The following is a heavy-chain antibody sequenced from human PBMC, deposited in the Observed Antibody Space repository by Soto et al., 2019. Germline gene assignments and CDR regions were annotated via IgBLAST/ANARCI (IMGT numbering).Heavy chain of an antibody. CDR3: AKVGPDYGDSLYPVGYYYGMDV. CDR2: ISYDGSNK. V-gene: IGHV3-30*18. J-gene: IGHJ6*02. CDR1: GFTFSSYG. Sequence: PGGSLRLSCAASGFTFSSYGMHWVRQAPGKGLEWVAVISYDGSNKYYADSVKGRFTISRDNSKNTLYLQMNSLRAEDTAVYYCAKVGPDYGDSLYPVGYYYGMDVWGQGTTVTVFS. D-gene: IGHD4-17*01.